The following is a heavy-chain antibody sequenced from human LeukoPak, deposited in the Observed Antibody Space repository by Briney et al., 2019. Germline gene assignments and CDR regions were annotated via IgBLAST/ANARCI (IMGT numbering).Heavy chain of an antibody. Sequence: GGSLRLSCAASGFTFSSYGMHWVRQAPGKGLEWVAVIWYDGSNKYYADSVKGRFTISRDNSKNTLYLQMNSLRAEDTAVYYCARDRWYCSSTSCSYFDYWGQGTLVTVSS. D-gene: IGHD2-2*01. CDR1: GFTFSSYG. V-gene: IGHV3-33*01. CDR3: ARDRWYCSSTSCSYFDY. J-gene: IGHJ4*02. CDR2: IWYDGSNK.